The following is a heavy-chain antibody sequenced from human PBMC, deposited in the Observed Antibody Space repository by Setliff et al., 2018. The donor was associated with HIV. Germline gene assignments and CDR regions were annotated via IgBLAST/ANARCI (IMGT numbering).Heavy chain of an antibody. Sequence: PGGSLRLSCAASGFTFRNYKFNWVRQAPGRGLEWVSSISIGSGGAIDYADSVQGRFTISRDNSKNSLYLQMNSLRVEDTAVYYCARDYLYYNLYNGSPVYGMDDWGQGTTVTVSS. D-gene: IGHD3-3*01. J-gene: IGHJ6*02. V-gene: IGHV3-48*03. CDR3: ARDYLYYNLYNGSPVYGMDD. CDR1: GFTFRNYK. CDR2: ISIGSGGAI.